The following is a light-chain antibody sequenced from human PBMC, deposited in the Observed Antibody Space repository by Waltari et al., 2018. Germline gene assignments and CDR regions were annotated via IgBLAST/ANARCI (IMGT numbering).Light chain of an antibody. CDR3: QVCDSRSDHVV. J-gene: IGLJ3*02. CDR2: DDR. V-gene: IGLV3-21*02. CDR1: DFGSKP. Sequence: SYVVTQPPSVSVAPGQTARISCGGTDFGSKPVHWYQQKPGQAPVLVVFDDRFRPSGIPGQCSGSNFGNTATLTINRVEAGYEADYYCQVCDSRSDHVVFGGGTKLTLL.